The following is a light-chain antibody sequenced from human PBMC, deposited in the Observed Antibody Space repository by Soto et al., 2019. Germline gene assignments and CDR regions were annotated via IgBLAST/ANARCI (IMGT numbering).Light chain of an antibody. J-gene: IGKJ2*01. CDR3: QQYIEWPFT. CDR2: STS. CDR1: QSLSGD. V-gene: IGKV3-15*01. Sequence: EIVMTQSPATLSVSPGERATLSCRASQSLSGDLAWYQQKPGQAPRLLIYSTSTRATGIPARFSGSESGTELILTISSLQSEDFAVYYCQQYIEWPFTFGQGTKLEIK.